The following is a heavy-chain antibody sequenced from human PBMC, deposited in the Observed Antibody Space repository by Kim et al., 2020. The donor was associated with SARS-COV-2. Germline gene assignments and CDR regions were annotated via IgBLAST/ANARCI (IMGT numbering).Heavy chain of an antibody. CDR3: ARSQPTFDY. CDR1: GGSFSGYY. Sequence: SETLSLTCAVYGGSFSGYYWSWIRQPPGKGLEWIGEINHSGSTNYNPSLKSRVTISVDTSKNQFSLKLSSVTAADTAVYYCARSQPTFDYWGQGTLVTISS. J-gene: IGHJ4*02. V-gene: IGHV4-34*01. CDR2: INHSGST.